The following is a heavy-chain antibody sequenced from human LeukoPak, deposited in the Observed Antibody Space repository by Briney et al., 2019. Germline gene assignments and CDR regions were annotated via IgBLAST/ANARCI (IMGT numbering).Heavy chain of an antibody. V-gene: IGHV3-23*01. CDR2: ISGSGSST. Sequence: PGGSLRLSCAASGFTFSSYAMSWVRQAPGKGLEWVSGISGSGSSTYYADAVKGRFTISRDNSKNTLYLQMNSLRAEDTAVYYCTTVTHFNLGGQGTLVTVSS. D-gene: IGHD3-3*02. CDR3: TTVTHFNL. J-gene: IGHJ1*01. CDR1: GFTFSSYA.